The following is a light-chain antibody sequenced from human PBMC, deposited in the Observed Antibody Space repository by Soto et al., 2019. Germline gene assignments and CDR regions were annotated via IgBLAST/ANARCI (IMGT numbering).Light chain of an antibody. V-gene: IGLV1-40*01. CDR1: SSNIGAGYD. J-gene: IGLJ2*01. CDR3: QSYDSSPVV. Sequence: QSVLTQPPSVSGAPGQRVTISCTGSSSNIGAGYDVHWYQQLPGTAPKLLIYGNSNRPSGVPDRFSGSKSGTSASLVITGLQAEDEADYYCQSYDSSPVVFGGGTKLTVL. CDR2: GNS.